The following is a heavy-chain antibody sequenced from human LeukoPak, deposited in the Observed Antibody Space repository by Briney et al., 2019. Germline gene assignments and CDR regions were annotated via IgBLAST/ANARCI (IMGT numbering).Heavy chain of an antibody. CDR2: IIPIFGTA. V-gene: IGHV1-69*06. CDR3: ARVYGDYVAFDI. D-gene: IGHD4-17*01. Sequence: SVKVSCKASGGTFSSYAISWVRQAPGQGLEWMGGIIPIFGTANYAQKFQGRVTITADKSTSTAYMELSSLRSEDTAVYYCARVYGDYVAFDIWGQGTMVTVSS. J-gene: IGHJ3*02. CDR1: GGTFSSYA.